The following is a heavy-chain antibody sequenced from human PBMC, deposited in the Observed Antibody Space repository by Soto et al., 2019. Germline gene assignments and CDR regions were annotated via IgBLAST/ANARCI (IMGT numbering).Heavy chain of an antibody. J-gene: IGHJ4*02. CDR2: ISAYNGNT. CDR3: ARDPRDIVVVPAANALGFDY. V-gene: IGHV1-18*01. D-gene: IGHD2-2*01. CDR1: GYTFTSYG. Sequence: ASVKVSCKASGYTFTSYGISWVRQAPGQGLEWMGWISAYNGNTNYAQKLQGRVTMTTDTSTGTAYMELRSLRSDDTAVYYCARDPRDIVVVPAANALGFDYWGQGTLVTVSS.